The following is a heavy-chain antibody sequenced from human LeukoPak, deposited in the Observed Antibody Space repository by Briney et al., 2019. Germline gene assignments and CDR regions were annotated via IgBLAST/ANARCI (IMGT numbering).Heavy chain of an antibody. J-gene: IGHJ6*02. CDR1: GGYISRHY. V-gene: IGHV4-59*11. CDR3: ARVYRGYFDWSYGMDV. CDR2: DYYSGST. D-gene: IGHD3-9*01. Sequence: SETLSLPCSVSGGYISRHYWSWIRQPPGKGLEGIGYDYYSGSTNYNPSLKSRVTISVDTSKNQFSLKLSSVTAADTAVYYCARVYRGYFDWSYGMDVWGQGTTVTVSS.